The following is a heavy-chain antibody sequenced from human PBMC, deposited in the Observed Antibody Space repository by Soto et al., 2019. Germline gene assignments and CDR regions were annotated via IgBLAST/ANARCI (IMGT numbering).Heavy chain of an antibody. CDR1: GFTFSGYT. CDR2: IDADYGNT. Sequence: ASVKVSCKASGFTFSGYTIHWVRQAPGQGLEWMGWIDADYGNTNYEQKFQGRVTMTTDTSTNTAYMELRSLRSDDTAVYYCARKSLSNFNWFDPWGQGTLVTVSS. J-gene: IGHJ5*02. V-gene: IGHV1-18*01. CDR3: ARKSLSNFNWFDP. D-gene: IGHD4-4*01.